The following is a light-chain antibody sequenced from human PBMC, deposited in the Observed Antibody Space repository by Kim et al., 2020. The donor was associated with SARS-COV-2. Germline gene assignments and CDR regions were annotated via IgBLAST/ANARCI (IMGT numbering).Light chain of an antibody. CDR3: QQYGSSPLYT. CDR2: GAS. J-gene: IGKJ2*01. V-gene: IGKV3-20*01. Sequence: EIVLTQSPGTLSLSPAERATLSCRASQSVTTMFLNWYQQKPGQAPRLLIYGASNRAIGIPDRFSGSGSGTDFTLTISRLEPEDFAVYYCQQYGSSPLYTFGQGTKLEI. CDR1: QSVTTMF.